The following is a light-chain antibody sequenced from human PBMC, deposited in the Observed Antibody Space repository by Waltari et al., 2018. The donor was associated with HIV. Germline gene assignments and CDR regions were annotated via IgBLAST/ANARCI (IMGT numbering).Light chain of an antibody. CDR3: QQYNNWPRT. V-gene: IGKV3-15*01. CDR2: EAS. CDR1: QSIKSN. Sequence: VMPQSPGTLPVSPGEGATLSCRASQSIKSNLAWYQQKPGQAPRLLLYEASTGATGVPARFIGSGFGTDFTLIITSLQFEDVAVYYCQQYNNWPRTFGQGTKVEF. J-gene: IGKJ1*01.